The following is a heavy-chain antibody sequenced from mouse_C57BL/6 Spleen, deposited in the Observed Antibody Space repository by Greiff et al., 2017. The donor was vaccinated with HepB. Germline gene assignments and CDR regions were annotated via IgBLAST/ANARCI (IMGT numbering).Heavy chain of an antibody. CDR1: GYAFSSSW. CDR2: IYPGDGDT. V-gene: IGHV1-82*01. D-gene: IGHD2-4*01. J-gene: IGHJ3*01. CDR3: ARESYYDYPWFAY. Sequence: VQLQQSGPELVKPGASVKISCKASGYAFSSSWMNWVKQRPGKGLEWIGRIYPGDGDTNYNGKFKGKATLTADKSSSTAYMQLSSLTSEDSAVYFCARESYYDYPWFAYWGQGTLVTVSA.